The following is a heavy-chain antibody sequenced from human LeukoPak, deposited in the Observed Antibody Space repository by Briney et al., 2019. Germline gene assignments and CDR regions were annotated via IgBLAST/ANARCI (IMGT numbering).Heavy chain of an antibody. J-gene: IGHJ5*02. CDR1: GYTFTGYY. V-gene: IGHV1-2*06. CDR2: INPNSGGT. D-gene: IGHD2-15*01. Sequence: ASVKVSCKASGYTFTGYYMHWVRQAPGQGLEWMGRINPNSGGTNYAQKFQGRVTMTRDTSISTAYMELSRLRSEDTAVYYCARDPPPSAGCSGGSCYSWFDPWGQGTLVTVSS. CDR3: ARDPPPSAGCSGGSCYSWFDP.